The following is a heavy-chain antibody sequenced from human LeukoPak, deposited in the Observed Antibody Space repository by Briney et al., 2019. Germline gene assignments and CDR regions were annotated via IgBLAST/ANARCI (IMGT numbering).Heavy chain of an antibody. D-gene: IGHD1-1*01. V-gene: IGHV4-38-2*01. J-gene: IGHJ4*02. CDR3: ATQLTGLERRRSLVY. CDR2: IYHSGST. Sequence: PSETLSLTCAVSGYSISSGYYWGWIRQPPGKGREGIGSIYHSGSTYYNPSLKSRVTISVDTSKNQFSLKLRSVTAADTAVYYCATQLTGLERRRSLVYWGQGTLVTVSS. CDR1: GYSISSGYY.